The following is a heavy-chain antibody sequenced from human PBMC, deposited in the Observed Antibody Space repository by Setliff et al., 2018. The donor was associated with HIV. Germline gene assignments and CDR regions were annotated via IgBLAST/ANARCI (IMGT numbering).Heavy chain of an antibody. V-gene: IGHV3-23*01. CDR1: GVTLDTSD. J-gene: IGHJ3*01. CDR2: FTGGFA. Sequence: GGSLRLSCEVSGVTLDTSDIHWVRQAPGMGFEWVSSFTGGFAYYADSVKGRFSISRDNFKNILYLQMNSLRVDDVAMYYCAKDVSVRGSGFKGASDLWGQGTRVTVSS. D-gene: IGHD6-19*01. CDR3: AKDVSVRGSGFKGASDL.